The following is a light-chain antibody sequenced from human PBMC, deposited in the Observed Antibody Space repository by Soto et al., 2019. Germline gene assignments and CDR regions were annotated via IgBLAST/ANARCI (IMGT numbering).Light chain of an antibody. CDR1: GSDVGNYNY. Sequence: QSALTQPASVSGSPGQSITISCTGTGSDVGNYNYVSWYQQYPGKAPKLMIYAVSNRPSGVSNRFSGSKSGNTASLTISGLQAEDEADYYGSSYRAYSTLWVFGGGTKLTVL. J-gene: IGLJ3*02. CDR2: AVS. V-gene: IGLV2-14*01. CDR3: SSYRAYSTLWV.